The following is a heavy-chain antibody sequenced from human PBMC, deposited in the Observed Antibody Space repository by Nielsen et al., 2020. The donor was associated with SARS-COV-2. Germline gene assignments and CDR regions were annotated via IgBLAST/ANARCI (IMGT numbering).Heavy chain of an antibody. Sequence: ASVKVSCKASGYTFTNYGISWVRQAPGQGLEWMGWISAYNGNTNYAQKLQGRVTMTRDTSTSTVYMELSSLRSEDTAVYYCARVEQLYDYFDYWGQGTLVTVSS. CDR2: ISAYNGNT. CDR1: GYTFTNYG. CDR3: ARVEQLYDYFDY. D-gene: IGHD5/OR15-5a*01. V-gene: IGHV1-18*01. J-gene: IGHJ4*02.